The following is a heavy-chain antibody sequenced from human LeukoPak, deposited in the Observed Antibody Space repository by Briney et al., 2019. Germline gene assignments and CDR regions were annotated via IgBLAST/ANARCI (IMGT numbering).Heavy chain of an antibody. CDR2: ISAYNGNT. Sequence: ASVKVSCKASGYTFTSYGISWVRQAPGQGLEWMGWISAYNGNTNYAQKLQGRVTMTTDTSTSTAYMELRSLRSDDTAVYYCARDPLYCSSTSCSVYNWFDPWGQGTLVTVSS. D-gene: IGHD2-2*01. J-gene: IGHJ5*02. CDR3: ARDPLYCSSTSCSVYNWFDP. V-gene: IGHV1-18*04. CDR1: GYTFTSYG.